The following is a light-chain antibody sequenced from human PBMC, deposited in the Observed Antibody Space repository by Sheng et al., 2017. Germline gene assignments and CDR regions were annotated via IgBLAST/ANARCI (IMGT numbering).Light chain of an antibody. J-gene: IGKJ4*01. CDR3: QQGNSFPHT. V-gene: IGKV1-12*01. CDR2: SAS. Sequence: DIQMTQSPSSVSASVGDRVTIICRASQGIDRRLAWYQQKPGKAPKLLIYSASILDRGVPSRFSGSGSGTHFTLTISSLQPEDFVTYYCQQGNSFPHTFGGGTKVEI. CDR1: QGIDRR.